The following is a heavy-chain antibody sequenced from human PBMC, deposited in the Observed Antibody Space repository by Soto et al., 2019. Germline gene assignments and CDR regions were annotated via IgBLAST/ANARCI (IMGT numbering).Heavy chain of an antibody. V-gene: IGHV1-69*12. CDR3: ARDRGPSSGYYPYWFDP. CDR1: GGTFSSYA. D-gene: IGHD3-22*01. Sequence: QVQLVQSGAEVKKPGSSVKVSCKASGGTFSSYAITWVRQAPGQGLEWMGGIIPIFGTANYAQKFQARVTITAAEAPSAAYMELISLRSEDTAVYYCARDRGPSSGYYPYWFDPWGQGTLVTVSS. J-gene: IGHJ5*02. CDR2: IIPIFGTA.